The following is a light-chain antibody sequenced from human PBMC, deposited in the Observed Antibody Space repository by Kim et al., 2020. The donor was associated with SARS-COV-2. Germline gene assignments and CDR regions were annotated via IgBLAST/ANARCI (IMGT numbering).Light chain of an antibody. CDR1: SSDVGGYNF. Sequence: QSALTQPASVSASLGQSITISCTGTSSDVGGYNFVSWYQQHPGKAPKLMIYDVSHRPSGVSNRFSGSKSGNTASLTISGLQAEDEADYYCSSFTTSSICVFGGGTKVTVL. V-gene: IGLV2-14*03. J-gene: IGLJ1*01. CDR3: SSFTTSSICV. CDR2: DVS.